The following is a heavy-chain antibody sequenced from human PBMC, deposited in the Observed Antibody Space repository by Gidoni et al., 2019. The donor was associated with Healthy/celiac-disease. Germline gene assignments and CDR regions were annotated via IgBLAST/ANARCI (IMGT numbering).Heavy chain of an antibody. V-gene: IGHV3-49*04. CDR2: IRSKAYGGTT. CDR3: TWGSGSYRIASFDY. CDR1: GFTFGYYA. D-gene: IGHD3-10*01. J-gene: IGHJ4*02. Sequence: EVQLVESGGGLVQPGRSLRLSCTASGFTFGYYAMSWVRQAPGKGLEWVGFIRSKAYGGTTEYAASVKGRFTISRDDSKSIAYLQMNSLKTEDTAVYYCTWGSGSYRIASFDYWGQGTLVTVSS.